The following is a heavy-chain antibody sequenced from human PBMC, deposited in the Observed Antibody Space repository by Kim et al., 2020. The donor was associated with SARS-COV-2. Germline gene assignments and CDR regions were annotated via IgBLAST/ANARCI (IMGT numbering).Heavy chain of an antibody. Sequence: SETLSLTCTVSGGSISSYYWSWIRQPPGKGLEWIGYIYYSGSTNYNPSLKSRVTISVDTSKNQFSLKLSSVTAADTAVYYCARHAGYYYDSSGTHDAFDIWGQGTMVTVSS. CDR2: IYYSGST. V-gene: IGHV4-59*08. CDR1: GGSISSYY. D-gene: IGHD3-22*01. CDR3: ARHAGYYYDSSGTHDAFDI. J-gene: IGHJ3*02.